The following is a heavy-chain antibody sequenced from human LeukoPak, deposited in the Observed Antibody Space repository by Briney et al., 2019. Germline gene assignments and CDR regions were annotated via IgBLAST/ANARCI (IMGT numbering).Heavy chain of an antibody. CDR1: GGTFSSYA. J-gene: IGHJ6*02. CDR2: INPSGGST. V-gene: IGHV1-46*01. Sequence: ASVKVSCKASGGTFSSYAISWVRQAPGQGLEWMGIINPSGGSTSYAQKFQGRVTMTRDTSTSTVYMELSSLRSEDTAVYYCAREAYYYDAYGMDVWGQGTTVTVSS. D-gene: IGHD3-22*01. CDR3: AREAYYYDAYGMDV.